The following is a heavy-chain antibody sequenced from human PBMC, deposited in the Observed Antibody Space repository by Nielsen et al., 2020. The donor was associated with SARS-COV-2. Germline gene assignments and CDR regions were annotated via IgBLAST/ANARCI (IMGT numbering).Heavy chain of an antibody. CDR1: GGTFSSYA. Sequence: SVKVSCKASGGTFSSYATSWVRQAPGQGLEWMGGIIPIFGTANYAQKFQGRVTITADESTSTAYMELSSLRSEDTAVYYCARDYLDDSGPPPQYYFGMDVWGQGTTVTVSS. CDR2: IIPIFGTA. V-gene: IGHV1-69*13. J-gene: IGHJ6*02. D-gene: IGHD2-15*01. CDR3: ARDYLDDSGPPPQYYFGMDV.